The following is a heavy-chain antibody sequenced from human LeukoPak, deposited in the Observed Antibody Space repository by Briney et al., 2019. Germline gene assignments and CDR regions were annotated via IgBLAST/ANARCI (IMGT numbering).Heavy chain of an antibody. J-gene: IGHJ5*02. Sequence: ASVKVSCKASGYTFTSYDINWVRQATGQGLEWMGWMNPNSGNTGYAQKFQGRVTMTRNTSISTAYMQLSSLRSEDTAVHFCARGVGSSWFDPWGQGTLVTVSS. CDR2: MNPNSGNT. CDR3: ARGVGSSWFDP. D-gene: IGHD6-13*01. CDR1: GYTFTSYD. V-gene: IGHV1-8*01.